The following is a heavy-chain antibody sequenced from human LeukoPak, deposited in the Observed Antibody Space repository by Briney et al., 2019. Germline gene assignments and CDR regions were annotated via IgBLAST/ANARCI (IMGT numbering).Heavy chain of an antibody. Sequence: SETLSLTCAVYGGSFSGYYWSWIRQPPGKGLEWIGEINHSESTNYNPSLKSRATISVDTSKNQFSLKLNSVTAADTAVYYCAAYDDTANWFDPWGQGTLVTVSS. J-gene: IGHJ5*02. CDR1: GGSFSGYY. CDR3: AAYDDTANWFDP. CDR2: INHSEST. V-gene: IGHV4-34*01. D-gene: IGHD4-17*01.